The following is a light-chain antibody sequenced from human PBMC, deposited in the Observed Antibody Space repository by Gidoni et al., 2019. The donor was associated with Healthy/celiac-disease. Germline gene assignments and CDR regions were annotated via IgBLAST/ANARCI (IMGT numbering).Light chain of an antibody. V-gene: IGKV1-5*03. Sequence: DIQMTQSPSTLSASVGDRVTITCRASQSISSWLAWYQQKPGKAPKLLIYKASSLESGVPSRFSGSGSGTEITLTISSLQPDDFATYYCQQYNSDSRTFXQXTKVEIK. CDR2: KAS. J-gene: IGKJ1*01. CDR1: QSISSW. CDR3: QQYNSDSRT.